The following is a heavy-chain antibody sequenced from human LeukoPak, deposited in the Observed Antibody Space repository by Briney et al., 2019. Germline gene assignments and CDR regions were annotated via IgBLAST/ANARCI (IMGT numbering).Heavy chain of an antibody. J-gene: IGHJ4*02. Sequence: PGRSLRLSCAASGFTFSSYGMHWVRQAPGKGLEWVAFIRYDGSNKYYADSVRGRFTISRDNSKNTLYLQMNSLRAEDTAVYYCAKVVTTVTTFSYWGQGTLVTVSS. CDR3: AKVVTTVTTFSY. CDR2: IRYDGSNK. D-gene: IGHD4-17*01. CDR1: GFTFSSYG. V-gene: IGHV3-30*02.